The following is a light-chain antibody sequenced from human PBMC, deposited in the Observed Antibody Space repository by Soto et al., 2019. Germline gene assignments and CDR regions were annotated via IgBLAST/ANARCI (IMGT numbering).Light chain of an antibody. CDR1: QSVSSSY. Sequence: EIVLTQSPDTLSLSPGERATLSCRASQSVSSSYLAWYQQTPGQAPRLLIYGTSNRATGIPDRFSGSGSGTDFTLTISRLEPEDFAEYYCKAYGNTGWTFGQGTTVDIK. J-gene: IGKJ1*01. CDR2: GTS. V-gene: IGKV3-20*01. CDR3: KAYGNTGWT.